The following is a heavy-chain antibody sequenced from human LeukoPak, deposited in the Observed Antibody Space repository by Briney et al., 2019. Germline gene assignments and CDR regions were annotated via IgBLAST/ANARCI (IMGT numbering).Heavy chain of an antibody. D-gene: IGHD3-10*01. J-gene: IGHJ4*02. Sequence: GASVKVSCTASVYTFTVYYMHWVRHAPGQGLEWMGCINPNSGGTNYAQKFQGRVAMTRDTSISTAYMELSRLRSDDTAVYYCAVYGSGSYYKGYYFDYWGQGTLVTVSS. CDR2: INPNSGGT. V-gene: IGHV1-2*02. CDR1: VYTFTVYY. CDR3: AVYGSGSYYKGYYFDY.